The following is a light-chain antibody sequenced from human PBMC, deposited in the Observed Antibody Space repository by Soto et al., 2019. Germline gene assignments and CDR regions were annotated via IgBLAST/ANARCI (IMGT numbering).Light chain of an antibody. J-gene: IGLJ3*02. CDR1: SSNIGNNY. Sequence: QSVLTQPPSVSAAPGQKVTISCSGSSSNIGNNYVSWYQQLPGTAPKPLIYDNNKRPSGIPDRFSGSKSGTSATLGITGLQTGDEADYYCGTWDSSLSAWVFGGGTKVTVL. CDR3: GTWDSSLSAWV. CDR2: DNN. V-gene: IGLV1-51*01.